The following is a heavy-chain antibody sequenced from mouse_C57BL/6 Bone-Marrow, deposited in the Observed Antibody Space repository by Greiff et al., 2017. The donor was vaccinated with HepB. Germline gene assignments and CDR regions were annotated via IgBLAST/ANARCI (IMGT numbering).Heavy chain of an antibody. CDR1: GYTFTSYW. CDR3: AIYDGYPWFAY. Sequence: VKLQEPGAELVKPGASVKMSCKASGYTFTSYWITWVKQRPGQGLEWIGDIYPGSGSTNYNEKFKSKATLTVDTSSSTAYMQLSSLTSEDSAVYYCAIYDGYPWFAYWGQGTLVTVSA. D-gene: IGHD2-3*01. CDR2: IYPGSGST. J-gene: IGHJ3*01. V-gene: IGHV1-55*01.